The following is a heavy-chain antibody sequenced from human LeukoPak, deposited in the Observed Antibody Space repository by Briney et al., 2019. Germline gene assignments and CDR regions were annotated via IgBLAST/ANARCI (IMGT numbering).Heavy chain of an antibody. CDR1: GYSFTSYW. D-gene: IGHD3-22*01. CDR3: ARQSFGDYYDSSGYYFDY. J-gene: IGHJ4*02. V-gene: IGHV5-51*01. CDR2: IDPGDSDT. Sequence: GEPLKISCKGSGYSFTSYWIGWVRQMPGKGLEWMGIIDPGDSDTRYSPSFQGQVTISADKSISTAYLQWSSLKASDTAMYYCARQSFGDYYDSSGYYFDYWGQGTLVTVSS.